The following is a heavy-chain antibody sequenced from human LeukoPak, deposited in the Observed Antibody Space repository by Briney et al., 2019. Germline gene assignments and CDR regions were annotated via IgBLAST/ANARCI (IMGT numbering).Heavy chain of an antibody. D-gene: IGHD3-10*01. CDR3: ARDRDGYYGSGAFDP. J-gene: IGHJ5*02. V-gene: IGHV4-38-2*02. CDR1: GYSISSGYY. Sequence: SETLSLTCTVSGYSISSGYYWGWIRQPPGKGLEWIGYIFYSGGANYNPSLKSRVTMSVDTSKNQFSLKLSSVTAADTAVYYCARDRDGYYGSGAFDPWGQGTLVTVSS. CDR2: IFYSGGA.